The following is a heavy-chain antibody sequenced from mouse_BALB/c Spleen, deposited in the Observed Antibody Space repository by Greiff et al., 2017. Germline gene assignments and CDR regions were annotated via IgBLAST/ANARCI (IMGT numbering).Heavy chain of an antibody. CDR1: GFTFSSFG. D-gene: IGHD3-3*01. J-gene: IGHJ1*01. CDR2: ISSGSSTI. CDR3: ARRVGQGYFDV. Sequence: EVMLVESGGGLVQPGGSRKLSCAASGFTFSSFGMHWVRQAPEKGLEWVAYISSGSSTIYYADTVKGRFTISRDNPKNTLFLQMTSLRSEDTAMYYCARRVGQGYFDVWGAGTTVTVSS. V-gene: IGHV5-17*02.